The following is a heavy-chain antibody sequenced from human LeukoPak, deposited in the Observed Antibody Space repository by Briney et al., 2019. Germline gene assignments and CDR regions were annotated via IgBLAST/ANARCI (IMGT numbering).Heavy chain of an antibody. CDR1: GFTFSSYW. D-gene: IGHD3-3*01. CDR3: ARPKYDFWSGYYSQENYYYYMDV. V-gene: IGHV3-74*01. Sequence: GGSLRLSCAASGFTFSSYWMHWVRQAPGKGLVWVSRINSDGSSTSYADSVKGRFTISRDNAKNTLYLQMNSLRAEDTAVYYCARPKYDFWSGYYSQENYYYYMDVWGKGTTVTVSS. CDR2: INSDGSST. J-gene: IGHJ6*03.